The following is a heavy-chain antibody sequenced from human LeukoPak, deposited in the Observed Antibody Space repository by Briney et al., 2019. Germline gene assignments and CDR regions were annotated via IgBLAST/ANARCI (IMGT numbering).Heavy chain of an antibody. J-gene: IGHJ4*02. D-gene: IGHD2-2*02. Sequence: GGSLGLSCAASGFTFSHYYMTWVRQPPGKGLEWVANIKPDGSEIWCVDSVKGRFTISRDNGRNSLYLQMDSLKVEDTAVYYCARSVLPGTIQWSLDYWGRGALVTVSS. CDR3: ARSVLPGTIQWSLDY. CDR2: IKPDGSEI. V-gene: IGHV3-7*01. CDR1: GFTFSHYY.